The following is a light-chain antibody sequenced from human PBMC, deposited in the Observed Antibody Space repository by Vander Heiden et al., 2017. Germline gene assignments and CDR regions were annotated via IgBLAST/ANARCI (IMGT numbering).Light chain of an antibody. V-gene: IGKV4-1*01. CDR3: QQYYDSPLT. CDR2: WAS. J-gene: IGKJ4*01. CDR1: QSALLCSYNKNY. Sequence: IVMTQSPAALSVSLGERATINCKHSQSALLCSYNKNYLAWYQQKPGQPPKLLIYWASTRQSGVPDRFSGSGSGTDFTLTISSLQAEDVAVYYCQQYYDSPLTFGGGTKVEIK.